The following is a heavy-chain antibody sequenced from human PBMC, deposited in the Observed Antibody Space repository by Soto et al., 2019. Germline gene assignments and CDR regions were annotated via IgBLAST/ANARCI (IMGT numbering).Heavy chain of an antibody. V-gene: IGHV1-18*01. Sequence: ASVKVSCKASGYTFTSYGISWVRQAPGQGLEWMGWISAYNGNTNYAQKLQGRVTMTTDTSTSTAYMELRSLRSDDTAVYYCAREDILTGYYIGTFDYWGQGTLVTVSS. J-gene: IGHJ4*02. CDR3: AREDILTGYYIGTFDY. CDR2: ISAYNGNT. D-gene: IGHD3-9*01. CDR1: GYTFTSYG.